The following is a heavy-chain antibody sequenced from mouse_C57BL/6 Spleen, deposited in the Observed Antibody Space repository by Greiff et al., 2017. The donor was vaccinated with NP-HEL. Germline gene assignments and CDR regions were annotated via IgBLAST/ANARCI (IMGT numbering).Heavy chain of an antibody. J-gene: IGHJ1*03. D-gene: IGHD2-3*01. CDR1: GFNIKDDY. Sequence: EVQLQQSGAELVRPGASVKLSCTASGFNIKDDYMHWVKQRPEQGLEWIGWIDPENGDTEYASKFQGKATITADTPSNTAYLQRSSLTSEDTAVYYCTTRLLWYFDVWGTGTTVTVSS. V-gene: IGHV14-4*01. CDR3: TTRLLWYFDV. CDR2: IDPENGDT.